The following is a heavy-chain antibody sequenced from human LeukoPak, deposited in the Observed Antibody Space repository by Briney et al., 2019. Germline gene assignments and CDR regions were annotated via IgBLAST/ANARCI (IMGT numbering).Heavy chain of an antibody. CDR3: ARGSDGGWYGMFDY. V-gene: IGHV3-11*04. CDR1: GFTFSDYY. D-gene: IGHD6-19*01. CDR2: ISIVSNTI. J-gene: IGHJ4*02. Sequence: GGSLRLSCAASGFTFSDYYMSWIRQAPGKGLEWVSYISIVSNTIYYADSVKGRFTISRDGAKNSLYLQMNSLRAEDTAVYYCARGSDGGWYGMFDYLGQGTLVTVSS.